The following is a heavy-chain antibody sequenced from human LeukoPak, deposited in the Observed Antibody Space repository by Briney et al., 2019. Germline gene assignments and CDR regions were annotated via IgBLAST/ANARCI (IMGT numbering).Heavy chain of an antibody. Sequence: PGGSLRLSCAASGFTVSSNYMSWVRQAPGKGLEWVSSISRTTRYIYYADSVKGRFTISRDNSKNSLYLQMNSLRAEDTAVYYCARGPSGYHNTGGQGTLVTVSS. CDR1: GFTVSSNY. CDR3: ARGPSGYHNT. D-gene: IGHD5-12*01. J-gene: IGHJ4*02. CDR2: ISRTTRYI. V-gene: IGHV3-21*01.